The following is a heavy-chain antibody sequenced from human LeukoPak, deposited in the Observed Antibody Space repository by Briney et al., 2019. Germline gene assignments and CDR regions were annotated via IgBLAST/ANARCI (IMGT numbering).Heavy chain of an antibody. CDR2: IYYSGNT. J-gene: IGHJ4*02. CDR1: GGSINSYY. CDR3: ARDSLGITAVGNY. D-gene: IGHD6-13*01. V-gene: IGHV4-59*12. Sequence: SETLSLTCTVSGGSINSYYWSWIRQPPGKGLEWIGYIYYSGNTNYNPSLRSRVTMSLDTSKNQFSLRLSSVTAADTAVYYCARDSLGITAVGNYWGQGTLVTVSS.